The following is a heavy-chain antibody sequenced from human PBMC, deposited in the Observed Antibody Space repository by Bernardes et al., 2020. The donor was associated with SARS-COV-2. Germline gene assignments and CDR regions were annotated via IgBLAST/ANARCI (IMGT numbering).Heavy chain of an antibody. Sequence: GGPLFLSCAASGFRFHTSAMSWVRQAPGPGLAWVSTISNDGTRTYYADSVRGRFTISRDSSQNTVYLQMNSLRAEDTALYYCAKDQSAVFGHYWGQGTLVTVSS. V-gene: IGHV3-23*01. CDR3: AKDQSAVFGHY. D-gene: IGHD3-16*01. J-gene: IGHJ4*02. CDR2: ISNDGTRT. CDR1: GFRFHTSA.